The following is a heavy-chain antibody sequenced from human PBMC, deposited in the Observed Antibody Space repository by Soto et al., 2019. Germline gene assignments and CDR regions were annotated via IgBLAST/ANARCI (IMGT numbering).Heavy chain of an antibody. CDR2: IYYSGST. CDR3: ARSFPDNYSNYGKYYYYYMDV. J-gene: IGHJ6*03. Sequence: TLSLTCTVSGGSISSYYWCWIRQPPGKGLEWIGYIYYSGSTNYNPSLKSRVTISVDTSKNQFSLKLSSVTAADTAVYYCARSFPDNYSNYGKYYYYYMDVWGKGTTVTVSS. CDR1: GGSISSYY. V-gene: IGHV4-59*01. D-gene: IGHD4-4*01.